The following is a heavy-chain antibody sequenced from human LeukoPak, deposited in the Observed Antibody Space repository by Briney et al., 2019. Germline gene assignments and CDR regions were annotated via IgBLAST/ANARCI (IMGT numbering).Heavy chain of an antibody. J-gene: IGHJ6*02. Sequence: GGSLRLSCAASGYAFSSYNMNWVRQAPGKGLEWISYIGSSGSPTHYADSVGGRFTISRDNAKNSLYLQMNSLRDEDTAVYFCARRPYSDTSGRVSDVWGQGTTVTVFS. CDR1: GYAFSSYN. CDR2: IGSSGSPT. CDR3: ARRPYSDTSGRVSDV. D-gene: IGHD3-22*01. V-gene: IGHV3-48*02.